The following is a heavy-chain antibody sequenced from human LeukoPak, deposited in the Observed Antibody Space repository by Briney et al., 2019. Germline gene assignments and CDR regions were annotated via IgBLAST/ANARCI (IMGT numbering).Heavy chain of an antibody. D-gene: IGHD3-10*01. Sequence: SETLSLTCTVSGGSISSGSYYWSWLRQPAGKGLEWIGRIYTSGSTNYNPSLKSRVTISVDTSKNQFSLKLSSVTAADTAVYYCAREDYYGNWFDPWGQGTLVTVSS. CDR3: AREDYYGNWFDP. V-gene: IGHV4-61*02. CDR1: GGSISSGSYY. CDR2: IYTSGST. J-gene: IGHJ5*02.